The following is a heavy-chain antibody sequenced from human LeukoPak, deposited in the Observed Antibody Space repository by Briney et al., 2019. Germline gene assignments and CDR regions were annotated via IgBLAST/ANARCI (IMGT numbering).Heavy chain of an antibody. Sequence: GGSLRLFCAASGFTLSNYDMNWVRQAPGKGLEWVSSISTSSRYIYYKDSVRGRFTISRDDAKNSLYLEMNSPRAEDTAVYYCARADCSSSTCYLRRSWFDPWGQGTLVTVSS. D-gene: IGHD2-2*01. V-gene: IGHV3-21*01. J-gene: IGHJ5*02. CDR1: GFTLSNYD. CDR2: ISTSSRYI. CDR3: ARADCSSSTCYLRRSWFDP.